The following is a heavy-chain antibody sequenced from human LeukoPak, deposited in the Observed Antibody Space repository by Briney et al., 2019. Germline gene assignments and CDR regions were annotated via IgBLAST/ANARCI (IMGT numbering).Heavy chain of an antibody. CDR3: ARGITIFGVVTDY. V-gene: IGHV1-46*01. J-gene: IGHJ4*02. CDR1: GYIFTSNY. Sequence: ASVKVSCKASGYIFTSNYIHWVRQAPGQGLEWMGIINPSGGSTTYAQKFQGRVTMTRDTTTSTVYMELSSLRSEDTAVYYCARGITIFGVVTDYWGQGTLVTVSS. CDR2: INPSGGST. D-gene: IGHD3-3*01.